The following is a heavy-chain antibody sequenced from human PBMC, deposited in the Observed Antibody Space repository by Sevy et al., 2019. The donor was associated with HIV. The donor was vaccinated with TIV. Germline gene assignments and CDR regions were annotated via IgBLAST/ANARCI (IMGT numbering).Heavy chain of an antibody. D-gene: IGHD3-22*01. CDR3: AKGNNYYYDSSGYFDY. J-gene: IGHJ4*02. V-gene: IGHV3-23*01. CDR2: ISGSGGST. CDR1: GFTFSSYA. Sequence: GGSLRLSCAASGFTFSSYAMSWVRQAPGKGLEWVSAISGSGGSTYYADSVKGRFTISRDNSKNTLSLQMNSLRAEDTAVYFCAKGNNYYYDSSGYFDYWGQGTLVTVSS.